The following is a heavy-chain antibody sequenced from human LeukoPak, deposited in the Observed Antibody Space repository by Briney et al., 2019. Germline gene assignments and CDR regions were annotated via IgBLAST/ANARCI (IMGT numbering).Heavy chain of an antibody. CDR2: IYYSGST. CDR1: GGSISSYY. CDR3: ARIVVVPAAIDAFDI. Sequence: PSETLSLTCTVSGGSISSYYWSWIRQPPGKGLEWIGYIYYSGSTNYNPSLKSRVTISVDTSKNQFSLKLSSVTAADTAVYYCARIVVVPAAIDAFDIWGQGTMVTVSS. D-gene: IGHD2-2*01. J-gene: IGHJ3*02. V-gene: IGHV4-59*12.